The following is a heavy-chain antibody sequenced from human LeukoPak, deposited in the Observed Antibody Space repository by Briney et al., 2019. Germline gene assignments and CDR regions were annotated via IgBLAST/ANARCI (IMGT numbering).Heavy chain of an antibody. Sequence: PGGSLRLSCAASGFTFDDYAMHWVRQAPGKGLEGVSSISWNSASVGYVDSVKGRFTISRDNAKNSLYLQMNSLRDEDTALYYCAKDYGYSSSWYDYWGQGTLVTVSS. CDR2: ISWNSASV. CDR1: GFTFDDYA. V-gene: IGHV3-9*01. CDR3: AKDYGYSSSWYDY. D-gene: IGHD6-13*01. J-gene: IGHJ4*02.